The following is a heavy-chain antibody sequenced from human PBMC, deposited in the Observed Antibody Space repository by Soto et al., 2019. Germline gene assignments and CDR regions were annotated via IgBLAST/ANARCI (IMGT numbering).Heavy chain of an antibody. D-gene: IGHD2-2*03. J-gene: IGHJ5*02. CDR2: IYPGDSDT. CDR3: ARMDIVVVPAAIDGWFDP. CDR1: GDSFISYW. Sequence: VESLKISCKGSGDSFISYWIGWVRQMPGKGLEWMGIIYPGDSDTRYSPSFQGQVTISADKSISTAYLQWSSLKASDTAMYYCARMDIVVVPAAIDGWFDPWGQGTLVTVSS. V-gene: IGHV5-51*01.